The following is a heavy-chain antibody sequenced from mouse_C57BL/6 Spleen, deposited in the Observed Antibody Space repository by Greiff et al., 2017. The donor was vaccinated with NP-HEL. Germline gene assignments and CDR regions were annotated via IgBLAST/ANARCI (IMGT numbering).Heavy chain of an antibody. CDR3: ATHYYGSSSVDY. Sequence: QVQLQQPGAELVKPGASVKLSCKASGYTFTSYWMHWVKQRPGQGLEWIGMIHPNSGSTNYNEKFKSKATLTVDKSSSTAYMQLSSLTSEDSAVYYCATHYYGSSSVDYWGQGTSVTVSS. CDR2: IHPNSGST. J-gene: IGHJ4*01. V-gene: IGHV1-64*01. D-gene: IGHD1-1*01. CDR1: GYTFTSYW.